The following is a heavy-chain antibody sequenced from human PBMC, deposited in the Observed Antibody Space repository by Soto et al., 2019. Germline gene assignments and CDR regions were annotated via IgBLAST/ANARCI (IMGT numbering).Heavy chain of an antibody. D-gene: IGHD3-16*01. CDR1: GFTFSSYA. V-gene: IGHV3-23*01. CDR3: AKDPRGTGRRPRGNY. Sequence: GGSLRLSCAASGFTFSSYAMSWVRQAPGKGLEWVSAISGSGGSTYYADSVKGRFTISRDNSKNTLYLQMNSLRAEDTAVYYCAKDPRGTGRRPRGNYWGQGTLVTVSS. J-gene: IGHJ4*02. CDR2: ISGSGGST.